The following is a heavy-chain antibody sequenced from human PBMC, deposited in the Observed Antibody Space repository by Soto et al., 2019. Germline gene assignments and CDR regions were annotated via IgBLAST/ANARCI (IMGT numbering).Heavy chain of an antibody. D-gene: IGHD6-13*01. CDR2: ISYDGSNK. V-gene: IGHV3-30-3*01. CDR1: GFTFSSYA. CDR3: ARVFRIHSSSPPMDV. Sequence: GGSLRLSCAASGFTFSSYAMHWVRQAPGKGLEWVAVISYDGSNKYYADSVKGRFTISRDNSKNTLYLQMNSLRAEDTAVYYCARVFRIHSSSPPMDVWGQGTTVTVSS. J-gene: IGHJ6*02.